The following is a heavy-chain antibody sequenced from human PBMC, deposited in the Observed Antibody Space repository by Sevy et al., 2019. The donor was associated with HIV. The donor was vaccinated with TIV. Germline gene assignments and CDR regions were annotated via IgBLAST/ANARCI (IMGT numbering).Heavy chain of an antibody. CDR1: GITFNDYG. J-gene: IGHJ6*02. V-gene: IGHV3-30*18. D-gene: IGHD3-10*01. CDR2: ISYDGRNT. Sequence: GGSLRLSCAASGITFNDYGMNWVRQAPGKGLEWVAVISYDGRNTYYGDSVKGGFTISTDNSKNILYLQMNSLRAEDTAVYFCAKVWGSKWELFEFYGMDVWGQGTTVTVSS. CDR3: AKVWGSKWELFEFYGMDV.